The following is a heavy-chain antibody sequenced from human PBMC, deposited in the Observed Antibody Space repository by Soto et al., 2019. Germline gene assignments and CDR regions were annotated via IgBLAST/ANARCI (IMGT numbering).Heavy chain of an antibody. CDR2: INHSGIT. V-gene: IGHV4-34*01. J-gene: IGHJ5*02. CDR1: GGSFSGYY. CDR3: AIVVTGYCSSTSCYITTKQNWFDP. Sequence: SETLSLTGAVYGGSFSGYYCSWIRQPPWKGLEWIGEINHSGITNYNPSLKSRVTISVDTSKNQFSLKLSSVTAADTAVYYCAIVVTGYCSSTSCYITTKQNWFDPWGQGTLVPLSP. D-gene: IGHD2-2*02.